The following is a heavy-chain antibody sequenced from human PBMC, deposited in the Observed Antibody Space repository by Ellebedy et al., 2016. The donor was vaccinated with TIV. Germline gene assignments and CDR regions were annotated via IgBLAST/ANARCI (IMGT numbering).Heavy chain of an antibody. J-gene: IGHJ6*02. D-gene: IGHD2-8*01. CDR3: AKDRGSRDSVYPNGMDA. V-gene: IGHV3-30*18. CDR1: GFTFRSFG. CDR2: SSYDGAYA. Sequence: GESLKISCKASGFTFRSFGMHWVRLSVGKGLEWVADSSYDGAYAHYADSVKGRFTCSRDNSKNTLYLQMNSLSAEDTAFYFCAKDRGSRDSVYPNGMDAWGQGITVTVSS.